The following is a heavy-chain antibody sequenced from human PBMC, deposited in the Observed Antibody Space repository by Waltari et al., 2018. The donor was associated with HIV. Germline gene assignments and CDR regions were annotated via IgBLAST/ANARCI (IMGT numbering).Heavy chain of an antibody. D-gene: IGHD6-13*01. CDR3: ARERPLVAAAARTSPYFDY. CDR1: GYSISRGYY. Sequence: QVQLQESGPGLVKPSETLSLTCAVSGYSISRGYYWGWIRQPPGKGLEWIGSIYHSGSTYYNPSLKSRVTISVDTSKNQFSLKLSSVTAADTAVYYCARERPLVAAAARTSPYFDYWGQGTLVTVSS. CDR2: IYHSGST. V-gene: IGHV4-38-2*02. J-gene: IGHJ4*02.